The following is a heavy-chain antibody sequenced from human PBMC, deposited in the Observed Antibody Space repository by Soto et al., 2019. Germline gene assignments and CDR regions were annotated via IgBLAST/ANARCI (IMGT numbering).Heavy chain of an antibody. J-gene: IGHJ6*02. Sequence: EVQLLESGGGLVQPGGSLRLSCAASGFTFSSYAMSWVRQAPGKGLEWVSAISGSGGSTYYADSVKGRFTISRDNSKNTLYLQMNSLRAEDTAVYYCARDFVVVVAATYYYYYGMDVWGQGTTVTVSS. CDR2: ISGSGGST. CDR1: GFTFSSYA. D-gene: IGHD2-15*01. V-gene: IGHV3-23*01. CDR3: ARDFVVVVAATYYYYYGMDV.